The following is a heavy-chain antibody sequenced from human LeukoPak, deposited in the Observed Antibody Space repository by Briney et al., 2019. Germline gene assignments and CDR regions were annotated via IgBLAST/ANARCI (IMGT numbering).Heavy chain of an antibody. J-gene: IGHJ4*02. CDR2: IIPIFGIA. D-gene: IGHD6-19*01. Sequence: SVKVSCKASGGTFSSYAISWVRQAPGQGLEWMGRIIPIFGIANYVQKFQGRVTITADKSTSTAYMELSSLRSQDTAVYYCARDQGSSSGWLDYCGQGTLVTVPS. CDR1: GGTFSSYA. CDR3: ARDQGSSSGWLDY. V-gene: IGHV1-69*04.